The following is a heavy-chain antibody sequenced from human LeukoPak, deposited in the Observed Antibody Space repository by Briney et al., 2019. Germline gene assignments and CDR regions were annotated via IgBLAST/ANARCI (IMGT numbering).Heavy chain of an antibody. CDR1: GFIFSDYW. Sequence: GGSLRLSCAASGFIFSDYWMTWVRQAPGKGLEWVANIRQDGSEGYYVDSVRGRFAVTRDNAKSSLYLQLNSLRAEDTAVYYCARESGRTQLAVAGRPFDYWGQGALITVSS. CDR3: ARESGRTQLAVAGRPFDY. J-gene: IGHJ4*02. CDR2: IRQDGSEG. V-gene: IGHV3-7*01. D-gene: IGHD6-19*01.